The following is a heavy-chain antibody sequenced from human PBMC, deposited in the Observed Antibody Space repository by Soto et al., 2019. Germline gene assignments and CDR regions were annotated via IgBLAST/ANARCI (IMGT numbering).Heavy chain of an antibody. CDR1: GGSISSSSYY. CDR3: STGGGYSGYDPKNNWFDP. Sequence: SETLSLTCTVSGGSISSSSYYWGWIRQPPGKGLEWIGSIYYSGSTYYNPSLKSRVTISVDTSKNQFSLKLSSVTAADTAVYYCSTGGGYSGYDPKNNWFDPWGQGTLVTVSS. V-gene: IGHV4-39*01. J-gene: IGHJ5*02. D-gene: IGHD5-12*01. CDR2: IYYSGST.